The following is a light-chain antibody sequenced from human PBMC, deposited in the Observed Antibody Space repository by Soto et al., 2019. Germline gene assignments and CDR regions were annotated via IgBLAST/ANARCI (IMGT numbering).Light chain of an antibody. Sequence: DIPMTQSPSSLSASVGDRVTITCRASQSISSYLNWYQQKPGKAPKLLIYDASSLESGVPSRFSGSGSGTEFTLTISSLQPDDFATYYCQQYNSYLLTFGGGTKVDIK. CDR1: QSISSY. V-gene: IGKV1-5*01. CDR2: DAS. J-gene: IGKJ4*01. CDR3: QQYNSYLLT.